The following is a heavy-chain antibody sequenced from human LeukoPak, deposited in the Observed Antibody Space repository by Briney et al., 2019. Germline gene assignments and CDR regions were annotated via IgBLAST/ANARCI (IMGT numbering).Heavy chain of an antibody. D-gene: IGHD3-3*01. Sequence: SETLSLTCTVSGYSVSSGYYWGWIRQPPGKGLEWIGSIYHSGSTYYNPSLKSRVTISVDTSKNQFSLKLSSVTAADTAVYYCARDVYDFWSGYYTDYWGQGTLVTVSS. J-gene: IGHJ4*02. CDR1: GYSVSSGYY. CDR3: ARDVYDFWSGYYTDY. CDR2: IYHSGST. V-gene: IGHV4-38-2*02.